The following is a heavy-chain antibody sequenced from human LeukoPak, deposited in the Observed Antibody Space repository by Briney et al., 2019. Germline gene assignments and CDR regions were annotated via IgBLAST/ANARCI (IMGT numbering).Heavy chain of an antibody. CDR1: GFTFSSYA. V-gene: IGHV3-23*01. J-gene: IGHJ4*02. Sequence: QPGGSLRLSCAASGFTFSSYAMSWVRQAPGKGLEWVSAISGSGGSTYYADSVKGRFTISRDNAKNSLYLQMNSLRAEDTAVYYCARRSYSNPTFDYWGQGTLVTVSS. CDR2: ISGSGGST. D-gene: IGHD4-11*01. CDR3: ARRSYSNPTFDY.